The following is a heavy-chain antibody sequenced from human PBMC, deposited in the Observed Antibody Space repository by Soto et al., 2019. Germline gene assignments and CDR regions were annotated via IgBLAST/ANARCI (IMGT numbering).Heavy chain of an antibody. V-gene: IGHV4-34*01. J-gene: IGHJ6*03. CDR1: GGSFSGYY. D-gene: IGHD3-9*01. CDR3: ASQGLPYFDWTPTPLYYMDV. Sequence: SETLSLTCAVYGGSFSGYYWSWIRQPPGKGLEWIGEINHSGNTNYNPSLKSRVTISVDKSKNQFSLKLSSVTAADTAVYYCASQGLPYFDWTPTPLYYMDVWGKGTTVTVSS. CDR2: INHSGNT.